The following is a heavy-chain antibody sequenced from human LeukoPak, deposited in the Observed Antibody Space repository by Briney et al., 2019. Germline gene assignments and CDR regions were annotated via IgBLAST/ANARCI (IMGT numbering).Heavy chain of an antibody. CDR1: GGSISSYY. Sequence: PSETLSLTCTVSGGSISSYYWSWIRQPPGKGLEWIGYIYYSGSTNYNPSLKSRVTISVDTSKNQFSLKLSSVTAADTAVYYCARARYYRSGGYYAPFFDYWGQGTLVTVSS. CDR2: IYYSGST. V-gene: IGHV4-59*01. CDR3: ARARYYRSGGYYAPFFDY. J-gene: IGHJ4*02. D-gene: IGHD3-10*01.